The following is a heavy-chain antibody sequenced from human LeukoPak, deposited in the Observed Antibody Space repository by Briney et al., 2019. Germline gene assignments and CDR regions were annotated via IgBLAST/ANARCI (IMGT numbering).Heavy chain of an antibody. Sequence: PGGSLRLSCAASGFTFSSYAMSWVRQAPGKGLEWVSTISGGGDVTYYADSVKGRFTISRDNSKNTLYLQMNSLRVEDTAFYYCARDSSMLRGPLVIYYFDFWGQGTLVTVSS. V-gene: IGHV3-23*01. D-gene: IGHD3-10*01. CDR1: GFTFSSYA. CDR3: ARDSSMLRGPLVIYYFDF. J-gene: IGHJ4*02. CDR2: ISGGGDVT.